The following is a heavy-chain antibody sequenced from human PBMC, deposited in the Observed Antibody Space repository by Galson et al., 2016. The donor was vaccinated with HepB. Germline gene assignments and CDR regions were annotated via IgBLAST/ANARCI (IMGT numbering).Heavy chain of an antibody. CDR3: ARDTINYGGYSAIDY. CDR1: GFTFSSHG. Sequence: SLRLSCAASGFTFSSHGMHWVRQAPGKGLEWVAVIWYDGSNKYYADSVKGRFTISRDNSKNTLYLQVNSLRVEDTAVYYCARDTINYGGYSAIDYWGQGTLVTVSS. CDR2: IWYDGSNK. D-gene: IGHD4-23*01. J-gene: IGHJ4*02. V-gene: IGHV3-33*01.